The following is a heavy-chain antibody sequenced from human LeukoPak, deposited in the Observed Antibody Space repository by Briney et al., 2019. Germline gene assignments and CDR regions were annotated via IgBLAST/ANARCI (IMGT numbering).Heavy chain of an antibody. J-gene: IGHJ4*02. V-gene: IGHV3-23*01. Sequence: PGGSLRLSCAASGFTFSSYAMSWVRQAPGKGLEWVSAISGSGGGTYYADSVKGRFTISRDNSKNTLYLQMNSLRAEDTAVYYCAKPDHYYYGSGLFDYWGQGTLVTVSS. CDR3: AKPDHYYYGSGLFDY. CDR2: ISGSGGGT. CDR1: GFTFSSYA. D-gene: IGHD3-10*01.